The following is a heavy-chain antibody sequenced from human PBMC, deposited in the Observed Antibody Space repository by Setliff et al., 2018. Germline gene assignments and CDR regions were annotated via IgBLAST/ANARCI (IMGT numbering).Heavy chain of an antibody. V-gene: IGHV5-51*01. D-gene: IGHD2-15*01. CDR3: ARAEYCSGGSCYGSRWFDP. J-gene: IGHJ5*02. CDR1: GYSFTSYW. Sequence: PGESLKISCKGSGYSFTSYWIGWVRQMPGKGLEWMGIIYPGDSITRYSPSFQGQVTISADKSISTAYLQWSSLKASDTAMYYCARAEYCSGGSCYGSRWFDPWGQGTLVTVSS. CDR2: IYPGDSIT.